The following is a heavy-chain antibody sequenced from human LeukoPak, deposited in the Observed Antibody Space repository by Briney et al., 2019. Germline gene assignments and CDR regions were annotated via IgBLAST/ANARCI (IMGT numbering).Heavy chain of an antibody. D-gene: IGHD5-12*01. CDR2: IKEDGSAK. CDR1: GFTFSSYG. Sequence: GGSLRLSCAASGFTFSSYGMHWVRQAPGKGLEWVANIKEDGSAKYYVDSMKGRFTISRDNAKNSLYLQINSLRAEDTAVYYCARDSPGYGGYSYWGQGTLVTVSS. J-gene: IGHJ4*02. V-gene: IGHV3-7*04. CDR3: ARDSPGYGGYSY.